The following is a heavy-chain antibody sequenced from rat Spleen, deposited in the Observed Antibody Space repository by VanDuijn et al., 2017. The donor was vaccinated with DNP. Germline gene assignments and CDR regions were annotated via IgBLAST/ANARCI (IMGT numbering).Heavy chain of an antibody. CDR2: ISYSGST. J-gene: IGHJ1*01. CDR3: ARRGYYGSYWYFDF. D-gene: IGHD1-6*01. V-gene: IGHV3-1*01. Sequence: EVQLQESGPGLVKPSQSLSLTCSVTGYPIISNYWGWIRKFPGNKMEWVGHISYSGSTSYNPSLKSRISITRDTSKNQFFLHLNSVTTEDTATYYCARRGYYGSYWYFDFWGPGTMVTVSS. CDR1: GYPIISNY.